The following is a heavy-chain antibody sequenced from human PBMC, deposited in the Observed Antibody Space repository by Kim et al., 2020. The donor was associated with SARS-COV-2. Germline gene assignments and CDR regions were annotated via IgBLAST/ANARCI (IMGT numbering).Heavy chain of an antibody. V-gene: IGHV3-33*08. CDR2: IWYDGSNK. J-gene: IGHJ4*02. CDR1: GFTFSSYG. D-gene: IGHD3-9*01. Sequence: GGSLRLSCAASGFTFSSYGMHWVRQAPGKGLEWVAVIWYDGSNKYYADSVKGRFTISRDNSKNTLYLQMNSLRAEDTAVYYCARSQTRKKPLTYYFDYWGQGTLVTVSS. CDR3: ARSQTRKKPLTYYFDY.